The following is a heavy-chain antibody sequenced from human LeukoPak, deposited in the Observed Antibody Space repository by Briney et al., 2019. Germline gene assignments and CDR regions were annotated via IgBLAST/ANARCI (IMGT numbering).Heavy chain of an antibody. CDR3: ARGGFRHFDP. D-gene: IGHD3-22*01. V-gene: IGHV3-7*01. CDR2: IKEDEIEI. Sequence: GGSLRLSCAASGFAFNIQTMSWVREPPVKGLEWVASIKEDEIEIHYVDSVKGRFTISRDNAKDSLYLQMNSLRVEDTAVYYCARGGFRHFDPWGQGTLVTVSS. J-gene: IGHJ5*02. CDR1: GFAFNIQT.